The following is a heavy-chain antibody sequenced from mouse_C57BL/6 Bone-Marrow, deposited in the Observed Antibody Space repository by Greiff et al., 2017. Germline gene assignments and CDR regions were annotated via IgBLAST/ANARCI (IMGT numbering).Heavy chain of an antibody. D-gene: IGHD2-4*01. CDR2: IYPGDGDT. Sequence: QVQLQQSGPELVKPGASVKISCKASGYAFSSSWMNWVKQRPGKGLEWIGRIYPGDGDTNYNGKFKGKATLTADKSSSTAYMQLSSLTSEDSAVYFFAGGRLRPYFAYWGQGTLVTVSA. CDR1: GYAFSSSW. V-gene: IGHV1-82*01. J-gene: IGHJ3*01. CDR3: AGGRLRPYFAY.